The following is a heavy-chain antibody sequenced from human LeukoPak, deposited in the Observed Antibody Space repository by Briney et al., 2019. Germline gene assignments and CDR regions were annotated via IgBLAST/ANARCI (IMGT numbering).Heavy chain of an antibody. CDR1: GGSISSYY. J-gene: IGHJ3*02. V-gene: IGHV4-59*08. D-gene: IGHD3-3*02. CDR2: IYYSGST. CDR3: ARNRIRDDAFDI. Sequence: SETLSLTCTVSGGSISSYYWSLIRQPPGKGLEWIGYIYYSGSTNYNPSLKSRVTISVDTSKNQFSLKLSSVTAADTAVYYCARNRIRDDAFDIWGQGTMVTVSS.